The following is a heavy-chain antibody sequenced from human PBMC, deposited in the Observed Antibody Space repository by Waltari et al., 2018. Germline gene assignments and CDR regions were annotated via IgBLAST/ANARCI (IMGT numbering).Heavy chain of an antibody. J-gene: IGHJ4*02. V-gene: IGHV1-2*02. CDR2: INPNSGGT. Sequence: QVQLVQSGAEVKKPGASVKVSCKASAYTFTGYYMHWVRQAPGHGLEWMGWINPNSGGTNYAQKFQGRVTMTRDTSISTAYMELSRLRSDDTAVYYCARDRYYDFWSGYWGAFDYWGQGTLVTVSS. D-gene: IGHD3-3*01. CDR1: AYTFTGYY. CDR3: ARDRYYDFWSGYWGAFDY.